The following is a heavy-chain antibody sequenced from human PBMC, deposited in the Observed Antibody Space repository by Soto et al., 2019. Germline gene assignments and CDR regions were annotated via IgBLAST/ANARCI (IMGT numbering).Heavy chain of an antibody. J-gene: IGHJ5*02. V-gene: IGHV3-33*01. CDR1: GFTFSSYG. CDR3: ARDLGPYYYDSSGYYNWFDP. CDR2: IWYDGSNK. Sequence: GGSLRLSCAASGFTFSSYGMHWVRQAPGKGLEWVAVIWYDGSNKYYADSVKGRFTISRDNSKNTLYLQMNSLRAEDTAVYYCARDLGPYYYDSSGYYNWFDPWGQGTLVTVSS. D-gene: IGHD3-22*01.